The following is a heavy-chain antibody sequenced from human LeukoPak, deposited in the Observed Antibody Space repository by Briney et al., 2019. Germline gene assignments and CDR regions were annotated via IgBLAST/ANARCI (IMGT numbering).Heavy chain of an antibody. J-gene: IGHJ6*03. D-gene: IGHD1-14*01. CDR1: GGSISSYC. CDR2: IYYSGST. CDR3: AGTYKYYYYYYMDV. V-gene: IGHV4-59*01. Sequence: MSSETLSLTCTVSGGSISSYCWSWIRQPPGKALEWIGYIYYSGSTNYNPSLKSRVTISVDTSKNQFSLKLSSVTAADTAVYYCAGTYKYYYYYYMDVWGKGTTVTISS.